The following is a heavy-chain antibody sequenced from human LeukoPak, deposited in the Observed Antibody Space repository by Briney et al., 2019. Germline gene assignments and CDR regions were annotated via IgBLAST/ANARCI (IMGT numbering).Heavy chain of an antibody. V-gene: IGHV4-59*11. CDR3: ARSRYYDSSGFSVDAFDI. CDR2: IYYSGST. Sequence: SETLSLTCTVSGGSISSHCWSWIRQPPGKGLEWIGYIYYSGSTNYNPSLKSRVTISVDTSKNQFSLKLSSVTAADTAVYYCARSRYYDSSGFSVDAFDIWGQGTMVTVSS. CDR1: GGSISSHC. J-gene: IGHJ3*02. D-gene: IGHD3-22*01.